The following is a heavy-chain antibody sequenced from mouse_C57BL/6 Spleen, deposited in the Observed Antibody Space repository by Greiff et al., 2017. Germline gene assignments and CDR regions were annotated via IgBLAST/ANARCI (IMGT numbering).Heavy chain of an antibody. CDR1: GYTFTSYG. J-gene: IGHJ3*01. V-gene: IGHV1-81*01. CDR3: ALYYYGSSPAWFAY. D-gene: IGHD1-1*01. CDR2: IYPRSGNT. Sequence: VQLQESGAELARPGASVKLSCTASGYTFTSYGISWVKQRTGQGLEWIGEIYPRSGNTYYNEKFKGKATLTADKSSSTSYMELRSLTSEDSAVYFCALYYYGSSPAWFAYWGQGTLVTVSA.